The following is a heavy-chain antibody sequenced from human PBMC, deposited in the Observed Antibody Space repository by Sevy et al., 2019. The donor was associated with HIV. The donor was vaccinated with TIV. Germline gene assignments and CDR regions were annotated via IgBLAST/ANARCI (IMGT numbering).Heavy chain of an antibody. D-gene: IGHD3-16*02. Sequence: ASGKVSCKASGGTFSSYAISWVRQAPGQGLEWMGGIIPIFGTANYAQKFQGRVTITADESTSTAYMELSSLRSEDTAVYYCARSVSGSYRYDAFDIWGQGTMVTVSS. J-gene: IGHJ3*02. CDR2: IIPIFGTA. V-gene: IGHV1-69*13. CDR1: GGTFSSYA. CDR3: ARSVSGSYRYDAFDI.